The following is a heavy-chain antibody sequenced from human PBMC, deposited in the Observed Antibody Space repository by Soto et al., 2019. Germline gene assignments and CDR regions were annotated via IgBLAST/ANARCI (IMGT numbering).Heavy chain of an antibody. Sequence: QVQLQESGPGLVKPSQTLSLTCTVSGGSISSGGYYWSWIRQHPGKGLEWIGYIYYSGSTYYNPSLKGRVTISVDTSKNQFSLKLSSVTAADTAVYYCARVPTARIAAAGTDYFDYWGQGTPVTVSS. CDR2: IYYSGST. J-gene: IGHJ4*02. CDR3: ARVPTARIAAAGTDYFDY. CDR1: GGSISSGGYY. D-gene: IGHD6-13*01. V-gene: IGHV4-31*03.